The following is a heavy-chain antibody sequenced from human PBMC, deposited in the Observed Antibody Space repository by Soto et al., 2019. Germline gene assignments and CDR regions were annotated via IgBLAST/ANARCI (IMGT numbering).Heavy chain of an antibody. CDR2: ISPIFGTA. CDR3: ARGGPIVVVPAATPADYYYGMDV. J-gene: IGHJ6*02. CDR1: GGTFSSYA. Sequence: ASVKVSCKDSGGTFSSYAISWVRQAPGQGREWMGGISPIFGTANYAQKFQGRVTITADESTSTAYMELSSLRSEDTAVYYCARGGPIVVVPAATPADYYYGMDVWGQGTTVTV. V-gene: IGHV1-69*13. D-gene: IGHD2-2*01.